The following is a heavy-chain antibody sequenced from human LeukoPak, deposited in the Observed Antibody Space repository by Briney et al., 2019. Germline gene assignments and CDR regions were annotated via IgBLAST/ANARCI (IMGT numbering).Heavy chain of an antibody. Sequence: GGSLRLSCAASGFTFRSYSMNWVRQAPGKGLEWVSSISSSSSYIYYADSVKGRFTISRDNAKNSLYLQMNSLSAEDTAVYYCARKVRDAFDIWGQGTMVTVSS. CDR1: GFTFRSYS. D-gene: IGHD3-10*01. V-gene: IGHV3-21*01. CDR3: ARKVRDAFDI. CDR2: ISSSSSYI. J-gene: IGHJ3*02.